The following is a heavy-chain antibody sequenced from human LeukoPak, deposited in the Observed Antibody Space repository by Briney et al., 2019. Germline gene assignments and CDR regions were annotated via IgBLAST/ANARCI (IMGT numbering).Heavy chain of an antibody. CDR1: GFDFSHHY. CDR2: ISPDGGVS. Sequence: AGSLRLSCAASGFDFSHHYMTWVRQAPGKGPEWVAKISPDGGVSQYVDSVKGRFTISRDNSKNSLSLHMSSLRVEDTALYFCAKEEFWRFDFWGQGTLVTVS. V-gene: IGHV3-7*03. J-gene: IGHJ4*02. D-gene: IGHD1-1*01. CDR3: AKEEFWRFDF.